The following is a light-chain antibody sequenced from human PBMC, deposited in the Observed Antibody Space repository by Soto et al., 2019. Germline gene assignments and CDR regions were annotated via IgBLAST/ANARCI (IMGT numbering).Light chain of an antibody. CDR3: KIRTSWRFT. Sequence: EIVLTQSPATLSLSPGERATLSCRASQSVSSCLLSYQQQPGQAPRLLIYDASGRATGITARFSGSLCETAFSLTISRLVNVDLAVYYSKIRTSWRFTSG. J-gene: IGKJ3*01. V-gene: IGKV3-11*01. CDR2: DAS. CDR1: QSVSSC.